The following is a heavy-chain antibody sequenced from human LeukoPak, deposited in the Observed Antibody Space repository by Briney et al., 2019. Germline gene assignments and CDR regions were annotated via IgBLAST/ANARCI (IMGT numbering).Heavy chain of an antibody. CDR1: GFTFSSYG. CDR2: ISSDGSTK. V-gene: IGHV3-30*18. D-gene: IGHD3-10*02. Sequence: AGGSLRLSCAASGFTFSSYGMHWVRQAPGKGLDWVALISSDGSTKYYADSVKGRFTISRDNAKNSLYLQMNSLRAEDTAVYYCAELGITMIGGVWGKGTTVTISS. J-gene: IGHJ6*04. CDR3: AELGITMIGGV.